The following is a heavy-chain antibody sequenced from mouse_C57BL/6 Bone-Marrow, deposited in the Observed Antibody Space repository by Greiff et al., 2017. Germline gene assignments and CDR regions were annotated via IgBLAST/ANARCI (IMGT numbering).Heavy chain of an antibody. D-gene: IGHD2-3*01. CDR2: INPNNGGT. CDR1: GYTFTDYN. CDR3: ARETVRDGYSGDY. Sequence: EVQLQQSGPELVKPGASVKMSCKASGYTFTDYNMHWVKQSHGKSLEWIGYINPNNGGTSYNQKFKGKATLTVNKSSSTAYMELRSLTSEDSAVYYCARETVRDGYSGDYWGQGTTLTVSS. V-gene: IGHV1-22*01. J-gene: IGHJ2*01.